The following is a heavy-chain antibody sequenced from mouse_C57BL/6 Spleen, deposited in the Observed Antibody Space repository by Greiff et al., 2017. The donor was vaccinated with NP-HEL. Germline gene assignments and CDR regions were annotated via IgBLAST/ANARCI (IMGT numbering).Heavy chain of an antibody. CDR1: GFNFTDYY. D-gene: IGHD1-1*01. J-gene: IGHJ2*01. CDR3: AREGYYGSSSYFDY. V-gene: IGHV14-2*01. Sequence: EVQLQQSGAELVKPGASVKLSCTASGFNFTDYYMHWVKQRPEQGLEWIGRIDPEDGETKYAPNFQGKATITADTSSNTAYLQLSSLTSEDTAVYYCAREGYYGSSSYFDYWGQGTTLTVSS. CDR2: IDPEDGET.